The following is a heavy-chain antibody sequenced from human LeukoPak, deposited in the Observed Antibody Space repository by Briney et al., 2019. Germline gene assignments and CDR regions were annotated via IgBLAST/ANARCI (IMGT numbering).Heavy chain of an antibody. V-gene: IGHV3-23*01. CDR1: GFTFSSYA. J-gene: IGHJ4*02. D-gene: IGHD3-22*01. CDR2: ISDSGGST. Sequence: GGSLRLSCAASGFTFSSYAMSWVRQAPGKGLEWVSAISDSGGSTYYADSVKGRFTISRDNSKNTLYLQMNSLRAEDTAVYYCAKIMSYDSSGNPVGYFDYWGQGTLVTVSS. CDR3: AKIMSYDSSGNPVGYFDY.